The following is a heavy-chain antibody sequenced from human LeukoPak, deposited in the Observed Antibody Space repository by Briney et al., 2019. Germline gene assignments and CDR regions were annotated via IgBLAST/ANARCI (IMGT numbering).Heavy chain of an antibody. Sequence: SETLSLTCTVSGGSISSYYWSWIRQPAGKGLEWIGRIYTSGSTNYNPSLKSRVTISVNTSKKQFSLKLSSVTAADTAVYYCARGRPDGSGSYYKFDPWGQGTLVTVSS. CDR2: IYTSGST. J-gene: IGHJ5*02. CDR1: GGSISSYY. V-gene: IGHV4-4*07. D-gene: IGHD3-10*01. CDR3: ARGRPDGSGSYYKFDP.